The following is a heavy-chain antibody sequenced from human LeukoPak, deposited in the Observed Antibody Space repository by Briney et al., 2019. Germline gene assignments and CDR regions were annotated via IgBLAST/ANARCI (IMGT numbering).Heavy chain of an antibody. CDR1: GGTFSSYA. Sequence: SVKVSCKASGGTFSSYAISWVRQAPGQGLEWMGGIIPIFGTANYAQKFQGRVTITADKSTSTAYMELSSLRSEDTAVYYCARMALDGGDSIGFDSWGQGTLVTVSS. V-gene: IGHV1-69*06. CDR3: ARMALDGGDSIGFDS. D-gene: IGHD2-21*02. CDR2: IIPIFGTA. J-gene: IGHJ5*01.